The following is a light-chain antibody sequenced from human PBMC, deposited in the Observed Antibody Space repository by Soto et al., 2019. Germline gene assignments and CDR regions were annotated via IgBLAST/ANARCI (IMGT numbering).Light chain of an antibody. CDR3: QQYGSSGT. CDR2: GAS. J-gene: IGKJ1*01. CDR1: QSVSSSY. V-gene: IGKV3-20*01. Sequence: EIMLTQSPGPLSLSPGERATLSCRASQSVSSSYLAWCQQNPGQAPRLLIYGASNRATGIPDRFSGSGAGTAFTLTISRLEPEDFAVYYCQQYGSSGTFGQGTKVDI.